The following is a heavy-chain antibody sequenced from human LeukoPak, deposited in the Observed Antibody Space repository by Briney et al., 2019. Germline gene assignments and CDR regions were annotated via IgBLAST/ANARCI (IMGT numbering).Heavy chain of an antibody. CDR2: INHSGST. CDR1: GGSFSGYY. Sequence: SETLSLTCAVYGGSFSGYYWSWIRQAPGKGLEWVGEINHSGSTNYNPSLKSRVTISVDTSKNQFSLKLSSVTAADTAVYYCARVTRYSSSWYADYWGQGTLVTVSS. D-gene: IGHD6-13*01. V-gene: IGHV4-34*01. J-gene: IGHJ4*02. CDR3: ARVTRYSSSWYADY.